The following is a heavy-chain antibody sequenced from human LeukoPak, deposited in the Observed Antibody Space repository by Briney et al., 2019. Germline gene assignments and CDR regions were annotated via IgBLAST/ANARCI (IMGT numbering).Heavy chain of an antibody. Sequence: NPSETLSLTCTVSGGSISSYYWSWIRQPAEKGLEWIGRIYTSGSTNYNPSLKSRVTMSVDTSKNQFSLKLSSVTAADTAVYYCARLGDPSGSYYVFDYWGQGTLVTVSS. J-gene: IGHJ4*02. V-gene: IGHV4-4*07. CDR1: GGSISSYY. CDR3: ARLGDPSGSYYVFDY. D-gene: IGHD1-26*01. CDR2: IYTSGST.